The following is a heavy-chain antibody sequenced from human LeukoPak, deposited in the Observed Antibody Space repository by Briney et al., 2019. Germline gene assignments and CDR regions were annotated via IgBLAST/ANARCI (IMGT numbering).Heavy chain of an antibody. CDR1: GITLSVYW. J-gene: IGHJ4*02. CDR2: IKQDGSEK. Sequence: GGSLRLSCAATGITLSVYWMSWVRQAPGKGLEWVANIKQDGSEKYYRDSVQGRFTISRDNAKNSLYLQMNSLRAEDTAVYYCARSGSGYFDYWGQGSLVTVSS. V-gene: IGHV3-7*01. CDR3: ARSGSGYFDY.